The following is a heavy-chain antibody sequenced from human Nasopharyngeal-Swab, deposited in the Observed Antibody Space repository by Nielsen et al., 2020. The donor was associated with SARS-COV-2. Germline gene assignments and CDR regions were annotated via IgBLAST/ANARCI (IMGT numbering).Heavy chain of an antibody. D-gene: IGHD3-22*01. J-gene: IGHJ4*02. Sequence: SETLSLTCAVYGGSFSGYYWSWIRQPPGKGLEWIGEINHSGSTNYNPSLKSRVTISVDTFKNQFSLKLSSVTAADTAVYYCARGSYYYDSSGYLKAWGYFDYWGQGTLVTVSS. CDR2: INHSGST. V-gene: IGHV4-34*01. CDR3: ARGSYYYDSSGYLKAWGYFDY. CDR1: GGSFSGYY.